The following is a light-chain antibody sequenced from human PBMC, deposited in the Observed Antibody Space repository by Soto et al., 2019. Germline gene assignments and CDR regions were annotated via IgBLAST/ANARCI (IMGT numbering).Light chain of an antibody. V-gene: IGKV1-5*01. J-gene: IGKJ2*01. CDR3: QQYNDYPYT. CDR1: QTADKW. CDR2: DAS. Sequence: DIQVTQSPSTLSASVGARVIIACRASQTADKWVAWYPQKPGKDPNVLIYDASRLESGVPSRFSGRGSGTLFTLTISNLQPDDFATYFGQQYNDYPYTFGQGTKVEI.